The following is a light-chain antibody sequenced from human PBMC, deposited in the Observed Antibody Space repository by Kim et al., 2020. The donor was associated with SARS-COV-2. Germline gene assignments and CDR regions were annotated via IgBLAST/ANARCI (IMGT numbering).Light chain of an antibody. V-gene: IGLV10-54*01. J-gene: IGLJ2*01. CDR2: RNN. CDR3: SAWDSSLSGVV. CDR1: SNNVGNQG. Sequence: QAGLTQPPSVSKGLRQTATLTCTGNSNNVGNQGAAWLQQHQGHPPKLLSYRNNTRPSGISERLSASRSGNTASLTITGLQPEDEADYYCSAWDSSLSGVVFGGGTQLTVL.